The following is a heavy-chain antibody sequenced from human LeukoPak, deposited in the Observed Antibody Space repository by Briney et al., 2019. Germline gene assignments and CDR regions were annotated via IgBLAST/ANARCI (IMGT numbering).Heavy chain of an antibody. Sequence: GGSLRLSCSASGFTFSSYAMHWVRQAPGKGLEYVSGISSNGGNTNYADSVKGRFTISRDNSKNTLYLQMSSLRAEDTAVYYCVKLSSTASPTIDYWGQGTLVTVSS. V-gene: IGHV3-64D*09. CDR1: GFTFSSYA. CDR3: VKLSSTASPTIDY. J-gene: IGHJ4*02. CDR2: ISSNGGNT. D-gene: IGHD6-13*01.